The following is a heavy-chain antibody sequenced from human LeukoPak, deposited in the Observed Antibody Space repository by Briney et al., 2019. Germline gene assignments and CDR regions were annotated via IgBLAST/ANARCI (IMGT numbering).Heavy chain of an antibody. J-gene: IGHJ5*02. Sequence: ASVKVSCKASGYTFTGYYMHWVRQAPGQGLEWMGWINPNSGGTNYAQKSQGRVTMTRDTSISTAYMELSRLRSDDTAVYYCARVICRIVHGAGAWFDPWGQGTLVTVSS. V-gene: IGHV1-2*02. D-gene: IGHD1-26*01. CDR3: ARVICRIVHGAGAWFDP. CDR2: INPNSGGT. CDR1: GYTFTGYY.